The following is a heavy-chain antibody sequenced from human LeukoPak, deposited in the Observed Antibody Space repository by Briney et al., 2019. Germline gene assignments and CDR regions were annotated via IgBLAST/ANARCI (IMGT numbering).Heavy chain of an antibody. V-gene: IGHV3-64*01. CDR1: GFTFSSYA. J-gene: IGHJ3*02. Sequence: PGGSLRLSCAASGFTFSSYAMHWVRQAPGKGLEYVSAISSNGGSTYYANSVKGRFTISRDNSKNTLYLQMGSLRAEDMAVYYCAREAHLHDAFDIWGQGTMVTVPS. CDR2: ISSNGGST. CDR3: AREAHLHDAFDI.